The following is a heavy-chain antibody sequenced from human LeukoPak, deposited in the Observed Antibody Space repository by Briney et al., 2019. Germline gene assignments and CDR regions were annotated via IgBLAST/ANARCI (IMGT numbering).Heavy chain of an antibody. CDR3: ARDQDEYSRYYYYGMDV. Sequence: GRSLRLSCAASGFTFSSYGMHWVRQAPGKGLEWVAVIWYDGSNKYYADSVKGRFTISRDNSKNTLYLQMNSLRAEDMAVYYCARDQDEYSRYYYYGMDVWGQGTTVTVSS. D-gene: IGHD6-6*01. CDR2: IWYDGSNK. J-gene: IGHJ6*02. CDR1: GFTFSSYG. V-gene: IGHV3-33*01.